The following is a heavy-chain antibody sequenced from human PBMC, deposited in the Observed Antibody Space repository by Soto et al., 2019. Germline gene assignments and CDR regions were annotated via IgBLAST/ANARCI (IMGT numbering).Heavy chain of an antibody. CDR3: ARNDRQPRGYYYYYGMDV. V-gene: IGHV3-33*01. CDR2: IWYDGSNK. Sequence: GGSLRLSCAASGFTFSSYGMHWVRQAPGKGLEWVAVIWYDGSNKYYADSVKGRFTISRDNSKNTLYLQMNSLRAEDTAVYYCARNDRQPRGYYYYYGMDVWGQGTTVTVSS. CDR1: GFTFSSYG. D-gene: IGHD3-9*01. J-gene: IGHJ6*02.